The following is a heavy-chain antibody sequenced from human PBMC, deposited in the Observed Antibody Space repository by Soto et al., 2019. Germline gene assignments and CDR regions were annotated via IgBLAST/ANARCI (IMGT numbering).Heavy chain of an antibody. D-gene: IGHD1-7*01. V-gene: IGHV1-18*01. Sequence: QVQLVQSGAEVKKPGASVKVSCKASGYTFTSYGISWVRQAPGQGLEWMGWISAYNGNTNYAQKLQGRVTMTTDTATGTAYMELRSLRSDDTAVYYCARVDGLELLSSLWWFDPWGQGTLVTVSS. J-gene: IGHJ5*02. CDR2: ISAYNGNT. CDR1: GYTFTSYG. CDR3: ARVDGLELLSSLWWFDP.